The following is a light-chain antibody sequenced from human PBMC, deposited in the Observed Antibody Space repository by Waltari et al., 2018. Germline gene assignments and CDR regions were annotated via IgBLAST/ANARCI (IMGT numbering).Light chain of an antibody. CDR3: AAWDDTLSAVV. J-gene: IGLJ2*01. V-gene: IGLV1-47*02. CDR2: TND. Sequence: QSVLTQPPSTSGTPGQRVTISCSGSSSNIGSNYVYWYQHLPGTTPNFLIYTNDRRPSGFPDQFSGSKSGTSASLAISGLQSDDESDYFCAAWDDTLSAVVFGGGTKLTVL. CDR1: SSNIGSNY.